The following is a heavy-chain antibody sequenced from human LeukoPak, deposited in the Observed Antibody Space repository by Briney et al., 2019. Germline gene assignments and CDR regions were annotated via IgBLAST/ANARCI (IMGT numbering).Heavy chain of an antibody. D-gene: IGHD6-13*01. CDR1: GFTFSTYS. J-gene: IGHJ4*02. Sequence: PGGSLRLFCAASGFTFSTYSMNWVRQAPGKGLEWVSSISGTRTYIYYADSVKGRFTISRDNAKNSLYLQMNSLRAEDTAVYYCARVQQLGDFDYWGQGTLVTVSS. V-gene: IGHV3-21*01. CDR2: ISGTRTYI. CDR3: ARVQQLGDFDY.